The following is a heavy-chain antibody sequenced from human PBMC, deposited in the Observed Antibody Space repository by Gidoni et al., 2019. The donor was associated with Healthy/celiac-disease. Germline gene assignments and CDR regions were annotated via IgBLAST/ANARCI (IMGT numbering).Heavy chain of an antibody. J-gene: IGHJ6*02. CDR1: GFTFSSYS. CDR3: ARDFLGYSSGWYDYYYGMDV. V-gene: IGHV3-21*01. Sequence: EVQLVESGGGLVKPGGSLRLSCAASGFTFSSYSMNWVRQAPGKGLEWVSSISSSSSYIYYADSVKGRFTISRDNAKNSLYLQMNSLRAEDTAVYYCARDFLGYSSGWYDYYYGMDVWGQGTTVTVSS. CDR2: ISSSSSYI. D-gene: IGHD6-19*01.